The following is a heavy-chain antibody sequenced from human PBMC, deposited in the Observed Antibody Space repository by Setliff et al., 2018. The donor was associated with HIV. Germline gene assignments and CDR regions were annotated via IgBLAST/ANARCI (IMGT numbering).Heavy chain of an antibody. J-gene: IGHJ5*01. CDR1: GVSFNTRRTK. Sequence: ASETLSLTCRVSGVSFNTRRTKWGWIRQSPGKGLEWIGSIFYFGSVTYNPSLKSRPLISIDTSKTQFSLNLRSVTAADTAAYYCVRELLGSGGTVPEVNFFDSWGQGTQVTVSS. D-gene: IGHD1-26*01. CDR3: VRELLGSGGTVPEVNFFDS. V-gene: IGHV4-39*07. CDR2: IFYFGSV.